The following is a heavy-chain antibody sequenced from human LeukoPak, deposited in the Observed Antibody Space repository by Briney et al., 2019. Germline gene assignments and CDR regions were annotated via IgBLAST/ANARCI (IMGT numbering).Heavy chain of an antibody. D-gene: IGHD5-24*01. CDR1: GSISSYY. CDR2: IYTSGST. V-gene: IGHV4-4*09. CDR3: ARKVARRDGYIGY. J-gene: IGHJ4*02. Sequence: SETLSLTCTVSGSISSYYWSWIRQPPGKGLEWIGYIYTSGSTNYNPSLKSRVTISVDTSKNQFSLKLSSVTAADAAVYYCARKVARRDGYIGYWGQGTLVTVSS.